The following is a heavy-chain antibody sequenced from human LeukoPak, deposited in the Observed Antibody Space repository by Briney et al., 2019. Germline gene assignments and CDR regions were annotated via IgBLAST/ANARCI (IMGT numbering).Heavy chain of an antibody. CDR1: GYSISSSNW. CDR3: ARSSASGDPYYFDY. CDR2: IYYSGSI. V-gene: IGHV4-28*05. D-gene: IGHD2-21*01. Sequence: SETLSLTCAVSGYSISSSNWWGWSRQPPGKGLEWIGYIYYSGSIYYNPSLKSRVTMSVETSKNQFSLKLSSVTAVDTAVYYCARSSASGDPYYFDYWGQGTLVTVSS. J-gene: IGHJ4*02.